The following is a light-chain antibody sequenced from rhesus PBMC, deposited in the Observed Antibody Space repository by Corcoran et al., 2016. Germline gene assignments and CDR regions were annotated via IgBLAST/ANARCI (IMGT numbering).Light chain of an antibody. Sequence: DIQMTQSPSSLSASVGDRVTITCRASQGISSWLAWYQQKPGKAPKLLIYKASMLQSGVPSRFSGSGSRTDFTLTISCLQPEDFATYCCQQYNSAPFTFGPGTKLYIK. CDR3: QQYNSAPFT. CDR1: QGISSW. V-gene: IGKV1-21*01. J-gene: IGKJ3*01. CDR2: KAS.